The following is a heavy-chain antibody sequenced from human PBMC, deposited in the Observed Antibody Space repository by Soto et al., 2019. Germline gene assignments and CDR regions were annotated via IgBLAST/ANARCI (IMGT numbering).Heavy chain of an antibody. D-gene: IGHD1-7*01. V-gene: IGHV2-5*02. CDR1: GFSLSTSGVG. J-gene: IGHJ5*02. Sequence: QITLKESGPTLVKPTQTLTLTCTFSGFSLSTSGVGVGWIRQPPGKALEWLALIYWDDDKRYSPSLKSRLTSTNDPSKNQVVPTMTNMDPVDTATYYCAHPPGTPRPNWFDPWGQGTLVTVSS. CDR3: AHPPGTPRPNWFDP. CDR2: IYWDDDK.